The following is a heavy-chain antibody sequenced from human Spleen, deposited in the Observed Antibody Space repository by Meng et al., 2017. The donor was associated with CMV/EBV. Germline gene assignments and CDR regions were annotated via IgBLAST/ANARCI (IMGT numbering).Heavy chain of an antibody. V-gene: IGHV3-NL1*01. CDR2: IYGGGSAT. CDR3: ARATMVRGVIYFDW. D-gene: IGHD3-10*01. CDR1: GFTLSRYW. Sequence: GESLKISCAASGFTLSRYWMHWVRQAPGKGLEWVSIIYGGGSATYYAESVKGRFHISTDNSKNTLYLQMNSLRVGDTAVYYCARATMVRGVIYFDWWGQGILVTVSS. J-gene: IGHJ4*02.